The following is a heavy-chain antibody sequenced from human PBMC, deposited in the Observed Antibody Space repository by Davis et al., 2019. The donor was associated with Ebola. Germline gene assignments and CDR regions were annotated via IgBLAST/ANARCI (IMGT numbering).Heavy chain of an antibody. CDR1: GYTFTGYY. V-gene: IGHV1-2*02. J-gene: IGHJ6*02. CDR2: INPNSGGT. CDR3: ARDGRVSSIAVAGWNYYYGMDV. D-gene: IGHD6-19*01. Sequence: ASVKVSCKASGYTFTGYYMHWVRQAPGQGLEWMGWINPNSGGTNYAQKFQGRVTMTRDTSISTAYMELSRLRSDDTAVYYCARDGRVSSIAVAGWNYYYGMDVWGQGTTVTVSS.